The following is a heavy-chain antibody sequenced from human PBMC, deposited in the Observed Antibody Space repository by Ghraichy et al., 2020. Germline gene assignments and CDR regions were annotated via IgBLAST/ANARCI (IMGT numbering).Heavy chain of an antibody. CDR1: GFTFSSYS. CDR3: ARDRITIFGVVPYYMDV. D-gene: IGHD3-3*01. Sequence: GGSLRLSCAASGFTFSSYSMNWVRQAPGKGLEWVSSISSSSSYIYYADSVKGRFTISRDNAKNSLYLQMNSLRAEDTAVYYCARDRITIFGVVPYYMDVWGKGTTVTVSS. V-gene: IGHV3-21*01. CDR2: ISSSSSYI. J-gene: IGHJ6*03.